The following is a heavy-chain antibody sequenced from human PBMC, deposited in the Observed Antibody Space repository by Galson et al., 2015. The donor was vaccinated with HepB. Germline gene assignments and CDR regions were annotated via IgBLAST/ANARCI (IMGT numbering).Heavy chain of an antibody. CDR1: GFTFSTYT. Sequence: SLRLSCAVSGFTFSTYTMYWVRQAPGKGLEWVAAISFEGSHAYYAESVKGRFTISRDTSRNILFLQMNSLRVEDTAIYYCARATGRSLGWSDAWGQGALVTVSS. J-gene: IGHJ5*02. V-gene: IGHV3-30*04. CDR2: ISFEGSHA. CDR3: ARATGRSLGWSDA. D-gene: IGHD1-1*01.